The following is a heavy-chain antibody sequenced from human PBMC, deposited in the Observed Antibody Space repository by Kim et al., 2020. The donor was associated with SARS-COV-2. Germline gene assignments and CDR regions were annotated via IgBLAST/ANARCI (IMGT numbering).Heavy chain of an antibody. Sequence: GGSLRLSCAASGFTFSSYAMHWVRQAPGKGLEWVAVISYDGSNKYYADSVKGRFTISRDNSKNTLYLQMNSLRAEDTAVYYCARGSHDYKGSPIDYWGQGTLVTVSS. CDR2: ISYDGSNK. V-gene: IGHV3-30*04. CDR3: ARGSHDYKGSPIDY. D-gene: IGHD4-4*01. J-gene: IGHJ4*02. CDR1: GFTFSSYA.